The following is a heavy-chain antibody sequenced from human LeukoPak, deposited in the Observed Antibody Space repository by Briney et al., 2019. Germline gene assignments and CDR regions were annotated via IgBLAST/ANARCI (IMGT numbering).Heavy chain of an antibody. Sequence: SETLSLTCNVSGGSISSSSYYWGWIRQPPGKGLEWIGSIHYGGSAYYNPSLKSRVTMSVDTSKDQFSLKLSSVTAADTAVYYCARPYGGSTNFDYWGQGTLVTVSS. V-gene: IGHV4-39*01. D-gene: IGHD4-23*01. CDR3: ARPYGGSTNFDY. CDR2: IHYGGSA. CDR1: GGSISSSSYY. J-gene: IGHJ4*02.